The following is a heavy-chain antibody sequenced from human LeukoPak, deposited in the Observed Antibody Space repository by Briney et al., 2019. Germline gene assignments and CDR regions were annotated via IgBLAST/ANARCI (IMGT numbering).Heavy chain of an antibody. D-gene: IGHD1-1*01. Sequence: SETLSLTCTVSGGSISSSSYYWSWIRQPAGKGLEWIGRIYTSGSTNYNPSLKSRVTMSVDTSKNQFSLKLSSVTAADTAVYYCARSGTPSAFDIWGQGTMVTVSS. CDR1: GGSISSSSYY. V-gene: IGHV4-61*02. J-gene: IGHJ3*02. CDR2: IYTSGST. CDR3: ARSGTPSAFDI.